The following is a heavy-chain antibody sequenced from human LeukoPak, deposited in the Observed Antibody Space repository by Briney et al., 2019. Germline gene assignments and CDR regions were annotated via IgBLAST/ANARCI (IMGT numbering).Heavy chain of an antibody. Sequence: PGGSLRLSCGASGFIFRSYGMHWVRQAPGEGLEWVAGIWYDGSNEDYADSVKGRFTISRDNSKNTLYLQMNSLRVEDTAVYYCARDRVHSSANNLPFDTWGQGTLVSVFS. D-gene: IGHD3-10*01. CDR1: GFIFRSYG. CDR3: ARDRVHSSANNLPFDT. CDR2: IWYDGSNE. V-gene: IGHV3-33*01. J-gene: IGHJ5*02.